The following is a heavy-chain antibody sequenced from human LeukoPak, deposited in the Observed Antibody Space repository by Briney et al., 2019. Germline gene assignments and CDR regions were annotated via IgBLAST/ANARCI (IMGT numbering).Heavy chain of an antibody. CDR3: ARTITMARVDI. J-gene: IGHJ3*02. V-gene: IGHV3-53*01. D-gene: IGHD3-10*01. Sequence: GGSLRLSCAVSGFTVSSNYMNWVRQAPGKGLEWVSVIYTDGSTYQSDSVKGRFTISRDDSKNTLYLQMNSLRAEDMAVYYCARTITMARVDIWGQGTMVTVSS. CDR2: IYTDGST. CDR1: GFTVSSNY.